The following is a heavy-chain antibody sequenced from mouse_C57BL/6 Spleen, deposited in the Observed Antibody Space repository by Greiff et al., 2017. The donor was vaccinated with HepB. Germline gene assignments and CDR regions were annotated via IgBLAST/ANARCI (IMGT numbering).Heavy chain of an antibody. CDR2: INPNNGGT. CDR3: ARDGSYWYFDV. Sequence: VQLKESGPELVKPGASVKMSCKASGYTFTDYNMHWVKQSHGKSLEWIGYINPNNGGTSYNQKFKGKATLTVNKSSSTAYMELRSLTSEDSAVYYCARDGSYWYFDVWGTGTTVTVSS. J-gene: IGHJ1*03. V-gene: IGHV1-22*01. CDR1: GYTFTDYN. D-gene: IGHD2-3*01.